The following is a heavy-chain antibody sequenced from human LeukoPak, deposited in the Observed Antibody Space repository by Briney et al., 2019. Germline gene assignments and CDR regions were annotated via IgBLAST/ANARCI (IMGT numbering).Heavy chain of an antibody. V-gene: IGHV3-21*01. CDR2: ISSSSSYI. Sequence: GGPLRLSCAASGFTFSSYSMNWFRQAPGKGLEWVSSISSSSSYIYYADSVKGRFTISRDNAKTSLYLQMNSLRAEDTAVYYCARVKYSSGSNWFDPWGQGTLVTVSS. J-gene: IGHJ5*02. CDR1: GFTFSSYS. D-gene: IGHD6-19*01. CDR3: ARVKYSSGSNWFDP.